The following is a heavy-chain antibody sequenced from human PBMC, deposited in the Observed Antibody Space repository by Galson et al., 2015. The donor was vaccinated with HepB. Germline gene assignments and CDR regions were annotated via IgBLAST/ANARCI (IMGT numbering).Heavy chain of an antibody. CDR2: IDPRDSYA. J-gene: IGHJ4*02. V-gene: IGHV5-10-1*01. CDR3: ARHGENLGTTGLGIEY. D-gene: IGHD7-27*01. Sequence: QSGAEVKKPGESLRISCKGSGDSFTNYWISWVRQMPGKGLEWMGRIDPRDSYADYRPSFQGHVSMSVDKSSRTAYLHWTSLQASDTAMYYCARHGENLGTTGLGIEYWGQGTLVTVSS. CDR1: GDSFTNYW.